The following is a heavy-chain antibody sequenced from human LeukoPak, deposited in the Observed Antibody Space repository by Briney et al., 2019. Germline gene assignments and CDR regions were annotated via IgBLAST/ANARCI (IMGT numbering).Heavy chain of an antibody. CDR3: ARHKEITMIVDS. CDR1: GGSISSSSYY. CDR2: IYYSGST. Sequence: PSETLSLTCTVSGGSISSSSYYWGWIRQPPGKGLEWIGSIYYSGSTYYNPSLKSRASISVDTSKNQFSLKLSSVTAADTAVYYCARHKEITMIVDSWGQGTLVTVSS. J-gene: IGHJ4*02. D-gene: IGHD3-22*01. V-gene: IGHV4-39*01.